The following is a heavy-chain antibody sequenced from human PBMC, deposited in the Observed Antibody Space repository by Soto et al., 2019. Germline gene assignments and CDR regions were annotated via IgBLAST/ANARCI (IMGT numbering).Heavy chain of an antibody. V-gene: IGHV3-33*01. D-gene: IGHD1-26*01. Sequence: QVQLVESGGGVVQPGRSLRLSRAASGLTFSSSGMHWVRQAPGKGLEWVAVIWSDGSNKYYADSVNGRFTISRDNSKNTLYLQMNSLRVEDTAVYYCASAAGAYDNWGQGTLVTVSS. CDR3: ASAAGAYDN. J-gene: IGHJ4*02. CDR1: GLTFSSSG. CDR2: IWSDGSNK.